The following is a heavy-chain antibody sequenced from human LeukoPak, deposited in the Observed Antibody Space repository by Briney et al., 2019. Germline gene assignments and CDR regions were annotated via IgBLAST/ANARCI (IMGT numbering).Heavy chain of an antibody. D-gene: IGHD1-26*01. CDR2: ISPYNANT. J-gene: IGHJ4*02. CDR1: DYTFTSYG. Sequence: ASVKVSCKASDYTFTSYGITWVRQAPGQGLEWMGWISPYNANTNYAQKLQGRVTMTTDTSTSTAYMELRSLRSDDTAVYYCAREVGRGFDYRGQGTLVTVSS. V-gene: IGHV1-18*01. CDR3: AREVGRGFDY.